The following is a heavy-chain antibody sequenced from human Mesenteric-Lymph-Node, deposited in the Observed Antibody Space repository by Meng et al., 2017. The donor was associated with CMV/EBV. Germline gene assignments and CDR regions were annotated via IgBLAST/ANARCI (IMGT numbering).Heavy chain of an antibody. CDR2: IYWNDDE. D-gene: IGHD3-10*01. CDR3: AHRQAGMAPGGFDY. V-gene: IGHV2-5*01. J-gene: IGHJ4*02. CDR1: GFSLSTSGVG. Sequence: SGPTLVKPTQTLTLTCTFSGFSLSTSGVGVGWIRQPPGKALEWLALIYWNDDERYSPSLRSRLTLTRDTSKNQVVLTMTNMDPVDTATYYCAHRQAGMAPGGFDYWGQGTLVTVSS.